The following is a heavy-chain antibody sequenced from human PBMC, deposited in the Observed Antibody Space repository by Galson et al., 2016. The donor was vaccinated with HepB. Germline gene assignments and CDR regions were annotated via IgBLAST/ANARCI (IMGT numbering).Heavy chain of an antibody. V-gene: IGHV3-7*03. Sequence: SLRLSCATSGFIFSNYWMSWVRQAQGKGLEWVAIIKDDGSEESYVDSVQGRFTISRDNAKNSLYLQMDSLGSEDTAVYYCRSSRIAAAGLDHWGQGTLVTVSS. CDR3: RSSRIAAAGLDH. CDR1: GFIFSNYW. D-gene: IGHD6-13*01. CDR2: IKDDGSEE. J-gene: IGHJ4*02.